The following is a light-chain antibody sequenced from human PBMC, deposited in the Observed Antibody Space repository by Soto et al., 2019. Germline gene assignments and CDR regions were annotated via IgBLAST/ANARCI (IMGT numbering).Light chain of an antibody. CDR3: SSFTNNNTPHVV. CDR2: GVY. V-gene: IGLV2-14*01. Sequence: QSALTQPASVSGSPGQSITISCTGTDSDVGGYNYVSWYQQHPGKAPKLMIDGVYNRPSGVSNRFSGSKSGNTASLTISGLQAEDEADYYCSSFTNNNTPHVVFGGGTKLTVL. J-gene: IGLJ2*01. CDR1: DSDVGGYNY.